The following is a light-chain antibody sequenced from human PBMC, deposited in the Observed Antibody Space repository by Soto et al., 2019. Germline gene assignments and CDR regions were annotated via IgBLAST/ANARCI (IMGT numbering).Light chain of an antibody. V-gene: IGKV1-33*01. J-gene: IGKJ4*01. Sequence: DIQMTQSPSSLSASVGDRVTITCQASQDIKNYLNWYQQKPGKAPKLLIYEASNLETGVPSRFTGSGSGRTFTFSISSLQPEAFATYYCPQCAYFITFGGGT. CDR2: EAS. CDR1: QDIKNY. CDR3: PQCAYFIT.